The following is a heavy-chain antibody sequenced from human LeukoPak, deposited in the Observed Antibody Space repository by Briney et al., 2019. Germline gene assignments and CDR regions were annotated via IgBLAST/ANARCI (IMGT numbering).Heavy chain of an antibody. V-gene: IGHV3-21*01. CDR3: ASLSRWSVDY. CDR2: ISSSSSYI. Sequence: GGSLRLSCAASGFTFSSYTMNWVRQAPGKGLEWVSSISSSSSYIYYADSVKGRFIISRDNAKNSLYLQMNSLRAEDTAVYYCASLSRWSVDYWGQGTLVTVSS. J-gene: IGHJ4*02. D-gene: IGHD6-13*01. CDR1: GFTFSSYT.